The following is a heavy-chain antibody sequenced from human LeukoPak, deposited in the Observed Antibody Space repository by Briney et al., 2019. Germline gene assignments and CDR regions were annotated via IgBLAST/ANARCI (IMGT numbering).Heavy chain of an antibody. V-gene: IGHV3-49*04. D-gene: IGHD3-3*01. J-gene: IGHJ4*02. CDR2: IRSKAYGGTT. CDR3: TRVRYYDFWSGYRVFDY. CDR1: GFTFGDYA. Sequence: GGSLRLSCTASGFTFGDYAMSWVRQAPGKGLEWVGFIRSKAYGGTTEYAASVKGRFTISRDDSKSIAYLQMNSLKTEDTAVYYCTRVRYYDFWSGYRVFDYWGQGTLVTVSS.